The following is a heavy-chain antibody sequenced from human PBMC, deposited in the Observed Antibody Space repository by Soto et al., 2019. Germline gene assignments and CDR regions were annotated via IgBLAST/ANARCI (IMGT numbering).Heavy chain of an antibody. D-gene: IGHD5-12*01. J-gene: IGHJ3*02. CDR2: IKQDGSEK. CDR1: GFTFSSYW. V-gene: IGHV3-7*01. CDR3: ARKYSGYDVAFDI. Sequence: GGSLRLSCAASGFTFSSYWMSWVRQAPGKGLEWVANIKQDGSEKYYVDSVKGRFTISRDNAKNSLYLQMNSLRAEDTAVYYCARKYSGYDVAFDIWGQGTMVTVSS.